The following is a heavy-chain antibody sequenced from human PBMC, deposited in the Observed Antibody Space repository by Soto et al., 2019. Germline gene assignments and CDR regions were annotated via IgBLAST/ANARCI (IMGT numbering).Heavy chain of an antibody. J-gene: IGHJ4*02. CDR1: GGPIRSSSPY. V-gene: IGHV4-39*02. CDR2: IDESGDS. D-gene: IGHD1-1*01. Sequence: SETLSLTCTVSGGPIRSSSPYWGWIRQSPGTGLEWIGSIDESGDSYYNPSLKSRVTIFVDTSKNQFSLKLISVTGADSAIYYCAREGGYVDYWGQGTLVTSPQ. CDR3: AREGGYVDY.